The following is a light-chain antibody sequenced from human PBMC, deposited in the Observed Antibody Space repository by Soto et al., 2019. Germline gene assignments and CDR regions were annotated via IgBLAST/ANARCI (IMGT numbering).Light chain of an antibody. J-gene: IGKJ4*01. V-gene: IGKV1-5*03. CDR3: QQYNSYSLT. CDR1: QSISSW. Sequence: DIQMTQSPSTLSASVGDRVTITCRARQSISSWLAWYQQKRGKAHKLLIYKAFSLESGVPSRFSGSGSGTECTRTISSLQPDDFATYYCQQYNSYSLTVGGGTKVEIK. CDR2: KAF.